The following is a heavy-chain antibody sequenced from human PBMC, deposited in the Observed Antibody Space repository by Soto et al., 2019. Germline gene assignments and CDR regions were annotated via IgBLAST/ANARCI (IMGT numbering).Heavy chain of an antibody. CDR2: ISAYNGNT. D-gene: IGHD6-19*01. J-gene: IGHJ4*02. V-gene: IGHV1-18*01. CDR1: GYTFTSYG. Sequence: ASVKVSCKASGYTFTSYGISWLRQAPGQGLEWMGWISAYNGNTNYAQKFQGRVTMTTDTSTSTAYMELRSLRSDDTAMYYCARDHLVVAAATFDYWGQGTLVTVSS. CDR3: ARDHLVVAAATFDY.